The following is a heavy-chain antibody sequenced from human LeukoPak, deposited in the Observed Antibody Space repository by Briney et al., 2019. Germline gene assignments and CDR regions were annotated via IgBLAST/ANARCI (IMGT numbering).Heavy chain of an antibody. Sequence: GGSLRLSCAASGFTFSSFALSCVRQAPGKGLEWLSTISGGSDNTYYADSVKGRFTISRDNSKNTLFLQMDSLRAEDSAIYYCANLVSTGGGYWGQGTLVTVSS. J-gene: IGHJ4*02. CDR1: GFTFSSFA. CDR3: ANLVSTGGGY. CDR2: ISGGSDNT. V-gene: IGHV3-23*01. D-gene: IGHD5/OR15-5a*01.